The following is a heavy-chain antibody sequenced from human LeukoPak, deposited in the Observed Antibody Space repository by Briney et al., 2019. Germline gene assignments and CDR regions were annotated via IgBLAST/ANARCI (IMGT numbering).Heavy chain of an antibody. D-gene: IGHD4-11*01. CDR1: GFTLSNYW. Sequence: PGGSLRLSCAAPGFTLSNYWTSWVPQAPRKGLEWVSHIKQDGSENNYVGSVKGRFTISRDNAKSLLYLQMNSLGAEDTALYYCATDSYSKGDYWGQGTLVTVSS. CDR3: ATDSYSKGDY. J-gene: IGHJ4*02. CDR2: IKQDGSEN. V-gene: IGHV3-7*05.